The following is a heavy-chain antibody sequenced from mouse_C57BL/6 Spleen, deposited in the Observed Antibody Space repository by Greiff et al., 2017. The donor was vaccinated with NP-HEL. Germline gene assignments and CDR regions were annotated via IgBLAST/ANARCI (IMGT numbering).Heavy chain of an antibody. V-gene: IGHV1-50*01. D-gene: IGHD1-1*01. CDR1: GYTFTSYW. CDR2: IDPSDSYT. Sequence: QVQLQQPGAELVKPGASVKLSCKASGYTFTSYWMPWVKQRPGQGLEWIGEIDPSDSYTNYNQKFKGKATLTVDTSSSTAYMQLSSLTSEDSAVYYCARTGFTTVVHYYFDYWGQGTTLTVSS. CDR3: ARTGFTTVVHYYFDY. J-gene: IGHJ2*01.